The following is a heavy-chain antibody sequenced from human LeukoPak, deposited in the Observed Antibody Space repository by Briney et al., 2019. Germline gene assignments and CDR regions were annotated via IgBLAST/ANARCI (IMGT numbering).Heavy chain of an antibody. J-gene: IGHJ3*02. Sequence: SETLSLTCTVSGYSISSGYYWGWIRRPPGKGRGWIGIIYHSGSTYYNPSLKSRVTISVDTSKNQFSLKLSSVTAADTAVYYCARGVPNYYGSGSYFDAFDIWGQGTMVTVSS. CDR1: GYSISSGYY. V-gene: IGHV4-38-2*02. CDR3: ARGVPNYYGSGSYFDAFDI. D-gene: IGHD3-10*01. CDR2: IYHSGST.